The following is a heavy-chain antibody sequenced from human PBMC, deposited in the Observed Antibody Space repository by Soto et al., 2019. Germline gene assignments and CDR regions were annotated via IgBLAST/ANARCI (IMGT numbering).Heavy chain of an antibody. V-gene: IGHV3-9*01. CDR1: GFTFDDYA. D-gene: IGHD3-16*01. CDR3: AKEGRGGEYD. CDR2: LSWNSGSI. J-gene: IGHJ4*02. Sequence: EVQLVESGGGLVQPGRSLRLSCAASGFTFDDYAMHWVRQAPGKGLEWVSGLSWNSGSIGYADSVKGRFTISRDNAKNSLDLQMNILRAEDTALYYCAKEGRGGEYDWGQGTLVTVSS.